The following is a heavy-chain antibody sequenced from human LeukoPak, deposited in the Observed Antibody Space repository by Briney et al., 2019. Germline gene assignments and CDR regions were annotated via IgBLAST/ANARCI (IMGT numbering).Heavy chain of an antibody. J-gene: IGHJ6*04. Sequence: GGSLRLSCAASGFIFDDYAMHWVREAPGKGLEWVSGISWNSNTIGYADSVKGRFTISRDNAKNSLYLQMNSLRAEDTAVYYCAELGITMIGGVWGKGTTVTISS. CDR2: ISWNSNTI. D-gene: IGHD3-10*02. CDR3: AELGITMIGGV. CDR1: GFIFDDYA. V-gene: IGHV3-9*01.